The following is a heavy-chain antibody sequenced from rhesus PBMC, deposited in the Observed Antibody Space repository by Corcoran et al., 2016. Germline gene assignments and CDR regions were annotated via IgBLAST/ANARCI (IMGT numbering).Heavy chain of an antibody. V-gene: IGHV4-147*01. Sequence: QVQLQESGPGLVKPSETLSLTCAVSGYSISSNYWSWIRQPPGKGLEWIGYIYGRSGSTYYNPSLKSRVTISTDTSKNQFSLKLSSVTAADTAVYYCARARAGIAGTTLDYWGQGVLVTISS. CDR2: IYGRSGST. CDR1: GYSISSNY. J-gene: IGHJ4*01. D-gene: IGHD1-14*01. CDR3: ARARAGIAGTTLDY.